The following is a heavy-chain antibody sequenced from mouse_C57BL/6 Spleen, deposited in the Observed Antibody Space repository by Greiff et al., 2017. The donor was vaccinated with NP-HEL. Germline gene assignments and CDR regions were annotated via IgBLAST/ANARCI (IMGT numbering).Heavy chain of an antibody. J-gene: IGHJ4*01. CDR3: ARADRQVIMDY. V-gene: IGHV1-52*01. CDR2: IDPSDSET. D-gene: IGHD3-2*02. Sequence: QVQLQQPGAELVRPGSSVKLSCKASGYTFTSYWMHWVKQRPIQGLEWIGNIDPSDSETHYNQKFKDKATLTVDKSSSTAYMQLSSLTSEDSAVYYGARADRQVIMDYWGQGTSVTVSS. CDR1: GYTFTSYW.